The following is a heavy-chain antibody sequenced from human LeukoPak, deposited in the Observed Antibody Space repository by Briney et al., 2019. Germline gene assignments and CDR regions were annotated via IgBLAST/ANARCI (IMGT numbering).Heavy chain of an antibody. D-gene: IGHD3-22*01. V-gene: IGHV1-8*01. CDR3: ARARYYYDSSGYYSPPGYYYMDV. CDR2: MNPNSGNT. J-gene: IGHJ6*03. CDR1: GYTFTSYD. Sequence: ASVKVSCKASGYTFTSYDINWVRQATGQGLEWMGWMNPNSGNTGYAQKFQGRVTMTRNTSISTAYMELSSLRSEDTAVYYCARARYYYDSSGYYSPPGYYYMDVWGKGTTVTISS.